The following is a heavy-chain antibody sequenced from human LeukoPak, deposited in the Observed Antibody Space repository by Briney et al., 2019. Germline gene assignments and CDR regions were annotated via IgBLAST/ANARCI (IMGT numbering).Heavy chain of an antibody. D-gene: IGHD3-10*01. V-gene: IGHV1-69*13. CDR2: IIPIFGTA. J-gene: IGHJ4*02. CDR1: GGTFSSYA. CDR3: ARGILSAASHFDY. Sequence: ASVKVSCKASGGTFSSYASSLVRQAPGQVLEWMGGIIPIFGTANYAQKFQGRVTITADESTSTAYMELSSLRSEDTAVYYCARGILSAASHFDYWGQGTLVTVSS.